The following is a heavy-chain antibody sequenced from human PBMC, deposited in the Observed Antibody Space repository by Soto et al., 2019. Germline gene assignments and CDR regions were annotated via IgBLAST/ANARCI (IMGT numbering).Heavy chain of an antibody. J-gene: IGHJ5*02. CDR3: ARQGAPNWFDP. CDR2: IYYSGST. CDR1: GGSISSSSYY. V-gene: IGHV4-39*01. Sequence: SETLSLICTVSGGSISSSSYYWGWIRQPPGKGLEWIGSIYYSGSTYYNPSLKSRVTISVDTSKNQFSLKLSSVTAADTAVYYCARQGAPNWFDPWGQGTLVTVSS. D-gene: IGHD1-26*01.